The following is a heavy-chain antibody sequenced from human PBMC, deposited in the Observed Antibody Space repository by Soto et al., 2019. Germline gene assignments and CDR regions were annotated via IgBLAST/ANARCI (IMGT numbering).Heavy chain of an antibody. CDR3: ARGGGGSSTSPTPDY. CDR2: IYYSGST. D-gene: IGHD2-2*01. V-gene: IGHV4-31*03. J-gene: IGHJ4*02. CDR1: GGSISSGGYY. Sequence: QVQLQESGPGLVKPSQTLSLTCTVSGGSISSGGYYWSWIRQHPGKGLEWIGYIYYSGSTYYNPSPENRLTNTLDTSKTQSPLKLTSVTAAATAVYYCARGGGGSSTSPTPDYWGQGTLVTVSS.